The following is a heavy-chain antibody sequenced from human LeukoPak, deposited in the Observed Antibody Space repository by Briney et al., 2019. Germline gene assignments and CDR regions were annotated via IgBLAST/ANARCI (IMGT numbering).Heavy chain of an antibody. V-gene: IGHV3-30*09. J-gene: IGHJ3*02. CDR1: GFTFSSYA. Sequence: GGSLRLSCAASGFTFSSYAMHWVRQAPGKGLEWVAVISYDGSKKYYADSVKGRFVISRDNSKNIVYLQMNSLRPEDTTVYYCARDPKGGFSYGWGAFDIWGQGTMVTVSS. D-gene: IGHD5-18*01. CDR3: ARDPKGGFSYGWGAFDI. CDR2: ISYDGSKK.